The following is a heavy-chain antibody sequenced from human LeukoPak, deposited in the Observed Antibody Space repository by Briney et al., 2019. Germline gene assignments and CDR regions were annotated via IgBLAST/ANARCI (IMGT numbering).Heavy chain of an antibody. Sequence: LTGGPLRLSCAASGFTFSSNIMSWVRQAPGKGLEWVSGISGSGGTTYYAESVKGRFTISRDNSKNTLYLQMNSLRAEDTAVYYCAKVRGPWGQGTLVTVSS. V-gene: IGHV3-23*01. CDR2: ISGSGGTT. CDR3: AKVRGP. J-gene: IGHJ5*02. D-gene: IGHD3-10*01. CDR1: GFTFSSNI.